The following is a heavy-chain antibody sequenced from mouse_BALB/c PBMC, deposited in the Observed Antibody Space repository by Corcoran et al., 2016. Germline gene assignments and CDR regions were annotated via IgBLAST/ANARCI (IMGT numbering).Heavy chain of an antibody. CDR3: ARLGINTLDY. V-gene: IGHV1-18*01. J-gene: IGHJ4*01. Sequence: EVLLQQSGPELVKPGASMKIPCKASGYAFTGYNMDWVKQSHGKSLEWIGDINPSSGGTIYNQTFKGKATLTVDKSSSTAYMELLSLTSEDTAVYYWARLGINTLDYWGQGTSVTVSS. CDR2: INPSSGGT. CDR1: GYAFTGYN.